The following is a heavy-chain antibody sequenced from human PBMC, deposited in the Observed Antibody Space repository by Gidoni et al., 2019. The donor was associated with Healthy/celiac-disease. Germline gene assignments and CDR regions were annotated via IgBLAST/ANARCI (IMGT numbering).Heavy chain of an antibody. CDR2: IYYSGST. CDR1: GGSISSSSYY. Sequence: QLQLQESGPGLVKPSETLSLTCTVSGGSISSSSYYWGWIRQPPGKGLEWIGSIYYSGSTYYNPSLKSRVTISVDTSKNQFSLKLSSVTAADTAVYYCAKVAGIVGATVFSYWGQGTLVTVSS. V-gene: IGHV4-39*01. J-gene: IGHJ4*02. D-gene: IGHD1-26*01. CDR3: AKVAGIVGATVFSY.